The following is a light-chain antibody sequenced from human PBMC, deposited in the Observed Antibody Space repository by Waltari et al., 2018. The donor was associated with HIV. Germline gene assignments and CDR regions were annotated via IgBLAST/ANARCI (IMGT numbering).Light chain of an antibody. CDR1: QGIRND. CDR3: LQHKSYPWT. Sequence: DIRMTQSPPSLSASVGDRVTITCRASQGIRNDLGWYQQKPGQAPKRLIYATSTLESGVPSRFSGTGSGTDFTLTISSLQPEDFATYYCLQHKSYPWTFGQGTKVEIK. V-gene: IGKV1-17*01. J-gene: IGKJ1*01. CDR2: ATS.